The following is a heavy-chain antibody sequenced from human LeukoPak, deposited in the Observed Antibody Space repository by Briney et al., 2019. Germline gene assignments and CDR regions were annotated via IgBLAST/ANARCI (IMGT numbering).Heavy chain of an antibody. J-gene: IGHJ4*02. CDR1: GYTFTSYG. CDR2: ISAYNGNT. D-gene: IGHD3-22*01. Sequence: GASVKVSCKASGYTFTSYGISWVRQAPGQGLEWMGWISAYNGNTNYAQKLQGRVTMTTDTSTSTAYMELSSLRSEDTAVYYCARCPLKDYYDSSGYCPFDYWGPGTLVTVSS. CDR3: ARCPLKDYYDSSGYCPFDY. V-gene: IGHV1-18*01.